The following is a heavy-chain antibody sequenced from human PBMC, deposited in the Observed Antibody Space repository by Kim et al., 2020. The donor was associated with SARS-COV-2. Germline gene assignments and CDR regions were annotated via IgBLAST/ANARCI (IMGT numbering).Heavy chain of an antibody. V-gene: IGHV6-1*01. CDR2: YN. Sequence: YNDYALSVNSRITINPDTSKNQFSLQLNSVTPEDTAVYYCARGNAEYFQHWGQGTLVTVSS. CDR3: ARGNAEYFQH. J-gene: IGHJ1*01. D-gene: IGHD1-1*01.